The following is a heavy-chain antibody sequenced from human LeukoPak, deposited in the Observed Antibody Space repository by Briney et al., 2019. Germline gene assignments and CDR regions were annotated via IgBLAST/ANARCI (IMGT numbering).Heavy chain of an antibody. Sequence: SETLSLTCAVYGGSFSGYYWSWIRQPPGKGLEWIGEINHSGSTNYNPSLKSRATISVDTSKNQFSLKLSSVTAADTAVYYCARAYYGSGSYYPFDYWGQGTLVTVSS. J-gene: IGHJ4*02. V-gene: IGHV4-34*01. CDR2: INHSGST. CDR1: GGSFSGYY. CDR3: ARAYYGSGSYYPFDY. D-gene: IGHD3-10*01.